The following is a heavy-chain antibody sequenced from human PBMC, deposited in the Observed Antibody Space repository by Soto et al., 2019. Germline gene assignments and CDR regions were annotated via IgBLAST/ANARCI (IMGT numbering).Heavy chain of an antibody. CDR1: GGTFSSYA. CDR3: ASSITTVTLNGFRFDP. V-gene: IGHV1-69*13. D-gene: IGHD4-17*01. Sequence: VASVKVSCKASGGTFSSYAISWVRQAPGQGLEWMGGIIPIFGTANYAQKFQGRVTITADESTSTAYMELSSLRSEDTAVYYCASSITTVTLNGFRFDPWGQGSLVTVAS. J-gene: IGHJ5*02. CDR2: IIPIFGTA.